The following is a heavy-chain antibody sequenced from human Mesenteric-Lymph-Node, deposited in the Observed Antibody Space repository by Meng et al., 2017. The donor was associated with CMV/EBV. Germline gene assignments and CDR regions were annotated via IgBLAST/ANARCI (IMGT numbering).Heavy chain of an antibody. CDR2: VSGSGGST. CDR3: ASSSSGAFDY. D-gene: IGHD6-6*01. Sequence: GESLKISCAASGFTISSYAMSWVRQAPGKGLEWVSAVSGSGGSTYYADSVKGRFTISRDNSKNTLYLQMNSLRAEDTAVYYCASSSSGAFDYWGQGTLVTVSS. V-gene: IGHV3-23*01. J-gene: IGHJ4*02. CDR1: GFTISSYA.